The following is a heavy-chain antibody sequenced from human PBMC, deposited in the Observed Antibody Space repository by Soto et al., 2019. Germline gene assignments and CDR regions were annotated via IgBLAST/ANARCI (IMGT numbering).Heavy chain of an antibody. Sequence: QLQLQESGPGLVKPSETLSLTCTVSDGSISTSSYYWGWIRQPPGKGLEWIGSIYYSGSTYYNPSLKQRVTTSVDTSKYLCSLRLGSVTAADTAGYYCARGYDSSGDYWGQGTLVTVTS. D-gene: IGHD3-22*01. CDR2: IYYSGST. V-gene: IGHV4-39*01. CDR1: DGSISTSSYY. J-gene: IGHJ4*02. CDR3: ARGYDSSGDY.